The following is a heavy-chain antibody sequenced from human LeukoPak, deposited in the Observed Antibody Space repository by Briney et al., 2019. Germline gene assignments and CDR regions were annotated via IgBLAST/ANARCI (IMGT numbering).Heavy chain of an antibody. CDR1: GFNLSSYR. J-gene: IGHJ4*02. V-gene: IGHV3-21*01. CDR3: ARLPLGIGGFLDY. CDR2: ITNSRSYI. D-gene: IGHD1-26*01. Sequence: GGSLRLSCAASGFNLSSYRMIWVRQAPGKGLEWVSAITNSRSYIYYADSLKGRFTISRDNAKSSLYLQMDSLRVEDTAIYYCARLPLGIGGFLDYWGQGTRVTVSS.